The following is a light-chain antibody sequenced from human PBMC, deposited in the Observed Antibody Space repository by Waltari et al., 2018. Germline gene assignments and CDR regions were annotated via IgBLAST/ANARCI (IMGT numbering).Light chain of an antibody. CDR1: RNDIGNSNH. V-gene: IGLV2-23*02. J-gene: IGLJ2*01. Sequence: QPALTQPASASGSPGQSITISCPGSRNDIGNSNHFCWHQQHPGKATRPIISEVTERPSGVSDRFSGSKSGNTASLTISGLQAEDEADYYCLSYTTRISFVFGGGTKLSVL. CDR3: LSYTTRISFV. CDR2: EVT.